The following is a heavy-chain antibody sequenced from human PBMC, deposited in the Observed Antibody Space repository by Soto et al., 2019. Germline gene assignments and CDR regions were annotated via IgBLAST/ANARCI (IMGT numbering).Heavy chain of an antibody. J-gene: IGHJ3*02. Sequence: PGGSLRLSCAASGFTFDDYAMHWVRQAPGKGLEWVSDISWNSGSIGYADSVKGRFTISRDNAKNSLYLQMNSLRAEDTALYYCAKDLGPSALNAFDIWGQGTMVTVSS. CDR2: ISWNSGSI. V-gene: IGHV3-9*01. CDR1: GFTFDDYA. CDR3: AKDLGPSALNAFDI.